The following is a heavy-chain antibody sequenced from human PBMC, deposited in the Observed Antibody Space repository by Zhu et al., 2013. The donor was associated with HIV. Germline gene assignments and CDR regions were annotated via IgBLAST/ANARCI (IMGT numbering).Heavy chain of an antibody. Sequence: QVQLVQSGAEVKKPGSSVKVSCKASGGTFINYPISWVRQAPGQGLEWMGGIIPIFGTTDYAQKFQGRVTITADESTSTAYMELSSLRSEDTAVYYCARPKREYYHGSGSYYSIYFDYWGQGTLVTVSS. D-gene: IGHD3-10*01. V-gene: IGHV1-69*01. J-gene: IGHJ4*02. CDR2: IIPIFGTT. CDR3: ARPKREYYHGSGSYYSIYFDY. CDR1: GGTFINYP.